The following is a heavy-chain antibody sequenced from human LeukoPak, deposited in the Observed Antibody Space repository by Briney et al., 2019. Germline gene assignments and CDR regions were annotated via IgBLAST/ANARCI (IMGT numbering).Heavy chain of an antibody. CDR3: AVIGGFGELPFDY. J-gene: IGHJ4*02. CDR1: GFTFSSYE. D-gene: IGHD3-10*01. CDR2: ISSSGSTI. Sequence: GGSLRLSCAASGFTFSSYEMNWVRQTPGKGLEWVSYISSSGSTIYYADSVKGRFTISRDNAKNSLYLQMNSLRAEDTAVYYCAVIGGFGELPFDYWGQGTLVTVSS. V-gene: IGHV3-48*03.